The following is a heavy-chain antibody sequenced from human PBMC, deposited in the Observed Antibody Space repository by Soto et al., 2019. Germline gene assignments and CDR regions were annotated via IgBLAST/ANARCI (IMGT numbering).Heavy chain of an antibody. CDR2: INHRGFT. J-gene: IGHJ4*02. Sequence: SETLSLTCGVSGETFSGYFWTWIRQPPGKGLEWIGEINHRGFTNYNPSLKSRITISSDTSKNQFSLNLTAVTAADTAVYFCARAGAWGSYRYRLDYWGQGTVVTVSS. CDR1: GETFSGYF. D-gene: IGHD3-16*02. V-gene: IGHV4-34*01. CDR3: ARAGAWGSYRYRLDY.